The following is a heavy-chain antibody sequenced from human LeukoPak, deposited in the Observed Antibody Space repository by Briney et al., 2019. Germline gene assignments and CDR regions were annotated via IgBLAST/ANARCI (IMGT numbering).Heavy chain of an antibody. J-gene: IGHJ4*02. CDR3: ARDRIDMMVMGHDSGLDC. V-gene: IGHV3-30*03. CDR2: VSYDGGHK. Sequence: GGSLRLSCVGSGFSLSDYGVHWVRQAPGKGLEWVAVVSYDGGHKYYADSVKGRFTISRDTSSDTVSLQMNSLRVEDTALYYCARDRIDMMVMGHDSGLDCWGQGTLVTVSS. CDR1: GFSLSDYG. D-gene: IGHD3-22*01.